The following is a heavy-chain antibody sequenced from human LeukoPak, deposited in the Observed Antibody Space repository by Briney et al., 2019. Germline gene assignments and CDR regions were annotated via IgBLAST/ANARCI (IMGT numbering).Heavy chain of an antibody. CDR3: VRDLDLGGYSSFVS. CDR2: IRSDGGSS. CDR1: GFTFSSYFW. V-gene: IGHV3-74*01. Sequence: PGGSLRLSCAASGFTFSSYFWMHCVRQAPGKGLVWVSRIRSDGGSSTYADSVKGRFTISRDNAKNTLYLQMNTLRAEDTAVYYCVRDLDLGGYSSFVSWGQGTLVTVSS. D-gene: IGHD4-23*01. J-gene: IGHJ4*02.